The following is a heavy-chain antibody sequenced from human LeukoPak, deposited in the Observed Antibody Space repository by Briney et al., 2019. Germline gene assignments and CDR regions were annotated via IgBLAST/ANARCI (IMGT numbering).Heavy chain of an antibody. D-gene: IGHD3-9*01. Sequence: SGPTLVNPTQTLTLTCTFSGFSLSTRGVGVGWIRQPPGKALEWLALIYWDDDKRYSPSLKTRLTITKDTSKNQVVLTMTNMGPVDTATYYCTYVALSVLTGRSHFDYWGQGTQVTVSS. V-gene: IGHV2-5*02. CDR2: IYWDDDK. J-gene: IGHJ4*02. CDR1: GFSLSTRGVG. CDR3: TYVALSVLTGRSHFDY.